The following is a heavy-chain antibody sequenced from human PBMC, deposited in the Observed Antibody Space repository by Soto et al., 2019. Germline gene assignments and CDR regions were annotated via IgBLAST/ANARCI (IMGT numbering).Heavy chain of an antibody. CDR2: INHSGST. CDR1: GWSFSGYY. J-gene: IGHJ4*02. CDR3: ASVLPMGRYFDY. D-gene: IGHD3-10*01. Sequence: PXEALSLTCSVDGWSFSGYYWSWIRQPPGKGLEWIGEINHSGSTNYNPSLKSRVTISVDTSKNQFSLKLSSVTAADTAVYYCASVLPMGRYFDYWGQGTLVTVSS. V-gene: IGHV4-34*01.